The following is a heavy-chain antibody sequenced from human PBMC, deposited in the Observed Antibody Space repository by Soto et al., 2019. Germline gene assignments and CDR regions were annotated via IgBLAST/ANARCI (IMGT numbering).Heavy chain of an antibody. Sequence: SETLSLTCPVSGGSVISGSYYWSWIRQPPGKGLEWIGYIYYSGSTNYNPSLKSRVTISVDTSKNQFSLKLSSVTAADTAVYYCAREHIAARPMVGYYYYGMDVWGQGTTVTVSS. J-gene: IGHJ6*02. CDR3: AREHIAARPMVGYYYYGMDV. D-gene: IGHD6-6*01. CDR2: IYYSGST. V-gene: IGHV4-61*01. CDR1: GGSVISGSYY.